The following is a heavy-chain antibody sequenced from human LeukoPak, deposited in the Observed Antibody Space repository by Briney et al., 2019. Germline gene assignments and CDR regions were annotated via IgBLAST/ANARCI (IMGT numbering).Heavy chain of an antibody. J-gene: IGHJ4*02. V-gene: IGHV3-74*01. CDR2: INTDGTST. D-gene: IGHD3-10*01. Sequence: PGGSLRLSCAASGFTFSNYWMHWVRQAPGKGLVWVSHINTDGTSTTYADSVKGRFTISRDNAKNTLYLQMNSLRPEDTAVYFCARDRVRDYWGQGTLVTVSS. CDR3: ARDRVRDY. CDR1: GFTFSNYW.